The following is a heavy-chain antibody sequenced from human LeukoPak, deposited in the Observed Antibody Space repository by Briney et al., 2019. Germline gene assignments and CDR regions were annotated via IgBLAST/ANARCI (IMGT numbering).Heavy chain of an antibody. CDR2: IRSKAYDGTT. V-gene: IGHV3-49*04. CDR3: TRWGYYYDSSGSGFDY. J-gene: IGHJ4*02. D-gene: IGHD3-22*01. Sequence: GGSLRLSCTASGCTFGEYAMSWVRQAPGKVREWVGFIRSKAYDGTTEYAAAVKGRFTISRDDTKSIAYLKMNSLKTEDTAVYYCTRWGYYYDSSGSGFDYWGQGTLVTVSS. CDR1: GCTFGEYA.